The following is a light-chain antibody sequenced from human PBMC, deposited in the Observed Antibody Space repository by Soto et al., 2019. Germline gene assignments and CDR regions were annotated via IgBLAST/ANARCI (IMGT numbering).Light chain of an antibody. J-gene: IGKJ5*01. CDR1: QSVSSY. CDR2: DAS. V-gene: IGKV3-11*01. Sequence: EIVLTQSPATLSLSPGERATLSCRASQSVSSYLAWYQQKPAQAPRLLIYDASNRATGIPARFSGSGSGTDFTLTISSLEPEDFAVYYGQQRSNWPLTLGQGTRLEIK. CDR3: QQRSNWPLT.